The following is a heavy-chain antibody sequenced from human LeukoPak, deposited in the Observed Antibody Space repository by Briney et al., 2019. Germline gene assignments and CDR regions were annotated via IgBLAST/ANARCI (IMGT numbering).Heavy chain of an antibody. CDR2: IYHSGST. CDR3: ARVKGDILTGYQFDY. Sequence: SETLSLTCTVSGYSISSGYYWGWIRQPPGKGLEWIGSIYHSGSTYHNPSLKSRVTISVDTSKNQFSLKLSSVTAADTAVYYCARVKGDILTGYQFDYWGQGTLVTVSS. CDR1: GYSISSGYY. J-gene: IGHJ4*02. D-gene: IGHD3-9*01. V-gene: IGHV4-38-2*02.